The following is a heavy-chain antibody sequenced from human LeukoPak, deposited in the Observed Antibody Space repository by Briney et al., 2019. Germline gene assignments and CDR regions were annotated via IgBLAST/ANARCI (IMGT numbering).Heavy chain of an antibody. CDR1: GGSISSSSYY. V-gene: IGHV4-39*07. D-gene: IGHD1-14*01. CDR2: IYYSGST. CDR3: ARNLMGSFDY. Sequence: PSETLSLTCTVSGGSISSSSYYWGWIRQPPGKGLEWIGSIYYSGSTYYNPSLKSRVTISVDTSKNQFSLKLSSVTAADTAVYYCARNLMGSFDYWGQGTLVTVSS. J-gene: IGHJ4*02.